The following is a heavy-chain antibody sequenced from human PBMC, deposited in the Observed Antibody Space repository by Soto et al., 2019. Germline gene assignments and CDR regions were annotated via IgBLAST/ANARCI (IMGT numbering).Heavy chain of an antibody. D-gene: IGHD6-19*01. CDR1: GYTFTSYG. Sequence: ASVKVSCKASGYTFTSYGISWVRQAPGQGLEWMGWISAYNGNTNYAQKLQGRVTMTTDTSTSTAYMELRSLRSDDTAVYYCARDRQLLAPFSDSFDIWGQGTMVTVSS. CDR3: ARDRQLLAPFSDSFDI. V-gene: IGHV1-18*01. CDR2: ISAYNGNT. J-gene: IGHJ3*02.